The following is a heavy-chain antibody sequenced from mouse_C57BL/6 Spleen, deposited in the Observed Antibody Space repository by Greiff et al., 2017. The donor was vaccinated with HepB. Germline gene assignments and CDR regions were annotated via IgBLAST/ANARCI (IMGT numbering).Heavy chain of an antibody. V-gene: IGHV5-16*01. CDR1: GFTFSDYY. J-gene: IGHJ4*01. Sequence: EVKLVESEGGLVQPGSSMKLSCTASGFTFSDYYMAWVRQVPEKGLEWVANINYDGSSTYYLDSLKSRFIISRDNAKNILYLQMSSLKSEDTATYYCARDRYYGSSQPYAMDYWGQGTSVTVSS. CDR2: INYDGSST. CDR3: ARDRYYGSSQPYAMDY. D-gene: IGHD1-1*01.